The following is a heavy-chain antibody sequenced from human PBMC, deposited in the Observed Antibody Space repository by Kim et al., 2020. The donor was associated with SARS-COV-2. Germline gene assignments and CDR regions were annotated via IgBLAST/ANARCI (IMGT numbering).Heavy chain of an antibody. CDR1: GFTVSTNY. CDR3: ARGVSGNYWRIIDY. Sequence: GGSLRLSCAASGFTVSTNYMSWVRQAPGKGLEWVSVIYSGGNTYYADSVKGRFTISRDNSKNTIYLQMNSLRVEDTAGYYCARGVSGNYWRIIDYWGQGT. J-gene: IGHJ4*02. CDR2: IYSGGNT. V-gene: IGHV3-66*01. D-gene: IGHD1-7*01.